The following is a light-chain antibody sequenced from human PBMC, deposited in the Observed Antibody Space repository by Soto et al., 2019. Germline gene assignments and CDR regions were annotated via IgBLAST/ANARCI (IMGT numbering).Light chain of an antibody. CDR1: SSNIGKNY. Sequence: QSVLTQPPSVSAAPGQKVTISCSGASSNIGKNYVSWYQQLPGAAPKLVIFDTNKRPSGIPDRFPGSKSGTSAALDITALQTGDEADYYCGTWDTSLSAVVFGGGTQLTVL. CDR2: DTN. J-gene: IGLJ7*01. V-gene: IGLV1-51*01. CDR3: GTWDTSLSAVV.